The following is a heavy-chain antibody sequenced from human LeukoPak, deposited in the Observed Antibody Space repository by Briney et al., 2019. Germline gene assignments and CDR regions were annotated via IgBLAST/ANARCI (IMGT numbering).Heavy chain of an antibody. V-gene: IGHV4-34*01. CDR1: GGSFSGYY. CDR3: ARARLARAFDY. J-gene: IGHJ4*02. Sequence: SETLSLTCAVYGGSFSGYYWSWIRQPPGKGLEWIGEINHSGSTNYNPSLKSRVTISVDTSKNQFSLKLSSVIAADTAVYYCARARLARAFDYWGQGTLVTVSS. CDR2: INHSGST.